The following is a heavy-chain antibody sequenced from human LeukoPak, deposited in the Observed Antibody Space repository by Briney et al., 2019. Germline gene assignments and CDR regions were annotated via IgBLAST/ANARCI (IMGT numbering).Heavy chain of an antibody. CDR1: GFTFSSYA. V-gene: IGHV3-30-3*01. CDR2: ISYDGSNK. J-gene: IGHJ4*02. Sequence: GGSLRLSCAASGFTFSSYAMHWVRQAPGKGLEWVADISYDGSNKYYADSVKGRFTICRDNSKNTLYLQMNSLRAEDTAVYYCAREELQARVVTTTPPFDYWGQGTLVTVSS. CDR3: AREELQARVVTTTPPFDY. D-gene: IGHD2-21*02.